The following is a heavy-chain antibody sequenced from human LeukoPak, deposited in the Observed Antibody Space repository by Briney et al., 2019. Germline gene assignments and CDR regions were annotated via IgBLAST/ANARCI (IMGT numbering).Heavy chain of an antibody. D-gene: IGHD3-10*01. Sequence: ASVKVSCKASGYTFTSYGISWLRQAPGQGLAWMGWISAYNGNTNYAQKLQGRVTMTTDTSTNTAYKELRSLESDDTAVYYCARDHRGSAADVLLWFGELVSGMDVWGQGTRVSVSS. CDR3: ARDHRGSAADVLLWFGELVSGMDV. J-gene: IGHJ6*02. CDR1: GYTFTSYG. V-gene: IGHV1-18*01. CDR2: ISAYNGNT.